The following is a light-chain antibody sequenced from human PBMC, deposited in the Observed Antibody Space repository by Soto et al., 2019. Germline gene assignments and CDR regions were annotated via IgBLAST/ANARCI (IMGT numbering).Light chain of an antibody. CDR3: QYYNNYCWT. CDR1: QSISSW. Sequence: DIKLTQSPSTLSASVGDRVTITCRARQSISSWLAWYQQKPGKTPKFLIYKTSNLESGFPSRFSGSGSGTEFTLTISSLQPDDFATYYCQYYNNYCWTFGQGTKVEIK. V-gene: IGKV1-5*03. J-gene: IGKJ1*01. CDR2: KTS.